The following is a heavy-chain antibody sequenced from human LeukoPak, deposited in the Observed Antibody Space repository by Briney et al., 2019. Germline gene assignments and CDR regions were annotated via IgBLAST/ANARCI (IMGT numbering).Heavy chain of an antibody. CDR3: ARTVGATDSLDY. CDR2: IYYDGSLK. V-gene: IGHV3-33*01. D-gene: IGHD1-26*01. CDR1: GLTFRNYG. J-gene: IGHJ4*02. Sequence: GRSLRLSCAASGLTFRNYGMHWVRQAPGKGLEWVAIIYYDGSLKYYADSVKGRFTISRDNAKNSLYLQMNSLRAEDTAVYYCARTVGATDSLDYWGQGTLVTVSS.